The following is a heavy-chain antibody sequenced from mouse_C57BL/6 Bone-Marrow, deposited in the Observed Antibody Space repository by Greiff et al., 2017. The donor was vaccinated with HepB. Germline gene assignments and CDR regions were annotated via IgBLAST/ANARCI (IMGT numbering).Heavy chain of an antibody. Sequence: QVQLQQPGAELVMPGASVKLSCKASGYTFTSYWMHWVKQRPGQGLEWIGEIDPSDSYTNYNQKFKGKSTLTVDKSSSTAYMQLSSLTSEDSAVYYCAREEYDYGAMDYWGQGTSVTVSS. CDR1: GYTFTSYW. D-gene: IGHD2-4*01. V-gene: IGHV1-69*01. CDR2: IDPSDSYT. J-gene: IGHJ4*01. CDR3: AREEYDYGAMDY.